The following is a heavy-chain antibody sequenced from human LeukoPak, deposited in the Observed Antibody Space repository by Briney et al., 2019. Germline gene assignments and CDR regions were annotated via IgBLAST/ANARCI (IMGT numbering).Heavy chain of an antibody. J-gene: IGHJ4*02. CDR2: ISHDGSTK. D-gene: IGHD6-13*01. V-gene: IGHV3-30*03. Sequence: GGSLRLSCAASGFTFSSYVLHWVRQAPGTGLEWVAVISHDGSTKYYVDSVKGRFTISRDNSKNTLYLQMNSLRPEDTAVYYCVNIAATGPDYWGQGTLVTVSS. CDR3: VNIAATGPDY. CDR1: GFTFSSYV.